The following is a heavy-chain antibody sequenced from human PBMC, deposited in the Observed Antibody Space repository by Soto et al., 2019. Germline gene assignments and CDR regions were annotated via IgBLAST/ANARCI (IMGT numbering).Heavy chain of an antibody. CDR2: IYYSGSA. D-gene: IGHD4-4*01. CDR1: GGSISSSDYY. CDR3: ARGMTTVTTIDY. J-gene: IGHJ4*02. V-gene: IGHV4-39*07. Sequence: SETLSLTCTVSGGSISSSDYYWGWIRQPPGKGLEWIGNIYYSGSASYNPSLKSRVTISVDRSKNQFSLKLSSVTAADTAVYYCARGMTTVTTIDYWGQGTLVTVSS.